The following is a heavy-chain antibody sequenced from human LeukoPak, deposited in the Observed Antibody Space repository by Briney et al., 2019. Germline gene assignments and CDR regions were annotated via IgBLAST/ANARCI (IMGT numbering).Heavy chain of an antibody. Sequence: RKTTGKGLEWVAVISYDGSNKYYADSVKGRFTISRDNSKNTLYLQMNRLRAEDTAVYYCARIPPDPYDILDYWGQGTLVTVSS. CDR3: ARIPPDPYDILDY. D-gene: IGHD3-9*01. CDR2: ISYDGSNK. V-gene: IGHV3-30*04. J-gene: IGHJ4*02.